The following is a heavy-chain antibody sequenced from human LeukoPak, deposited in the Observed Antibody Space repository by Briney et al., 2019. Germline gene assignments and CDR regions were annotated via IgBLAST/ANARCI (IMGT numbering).Heavy chain of an antibody. J-gene: IGHJ6*03. D-gene: IGHD3-10*01. CDR1: GFTFRSSG. CDR2: IWYDGSNK. Sequence: GGSLRLSCAASGFTFRSSGMHWVRQAPGKGLEWVAVIWYDGSNKYYADSVKGRFTISRDNSKDTLYLQMNSLRAEDTAVYYCARQRGGFGGNYYYYMDVWGKGTTVTVSS. CDR3: ARQRGGFGGNYYYYMDV. V-gene: IGHV3-33*01.